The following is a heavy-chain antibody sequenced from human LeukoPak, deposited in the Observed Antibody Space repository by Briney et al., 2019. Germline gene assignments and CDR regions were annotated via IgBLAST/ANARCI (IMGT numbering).Heavy chain of an antibody. CDR2: ITNSGRST. D-gene: IGHD3-3*01. CDR3: AREASGYYHVFDS. V-gene: IGHV3-11*04. Sequence: PGGSLRLSCEASGFSLSTYFMSWIRQAPGKGREWVSYITNSGRSTKYADAVKGRFTISRDNAKQSVYLEMTDLRAEDTAVYYCAREASGYYHVFDSWGQGTLVTVSS. CDR1: GFSLSTYF. J-gene: IGHJ4*02.